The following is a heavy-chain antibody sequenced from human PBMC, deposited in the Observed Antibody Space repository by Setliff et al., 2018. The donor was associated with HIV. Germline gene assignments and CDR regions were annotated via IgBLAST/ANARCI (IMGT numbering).Heavy chain of an antibody. J-gene: IGHJ4*02. V-gene: IGHV3-48*01. Sequence: SGGSLRLSCAASGFTFSSYSMNWVRQAPGKGLEWVSFISGNSGAVTYADSVKGRFTISRDNAKNSLYLQMNSLRAEDTAVYYCARDRGGSYTPLDYWGQGTLVT. CDR1: GFTFSSYS. D-gene: IGHD1-26*01. CDR3: ARDRGGSYTPLDY. CDR2: ISGNSGAV.